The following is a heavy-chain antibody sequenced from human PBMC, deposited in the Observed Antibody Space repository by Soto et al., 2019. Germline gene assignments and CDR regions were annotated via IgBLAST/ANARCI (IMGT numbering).Heavy chain of an antibody. D-gene: IGHD4-17*01. V-gene: IGHV4-38-2*01. CDR1: CYSISSGYY. CDR2: IYHSGST. J-gene: IGHJ4*02. CDR3: ARSFQDDGDYTGGFDY. Sequence: KPSETLSLTCAVSCYSISSGYYWGWIRRPPGKGLEWIGSIYHSGSTYYNPSLKSRVTISVDTSKNQFSLKLSSVTAADTAVYYCARSFQDDGDYTGGFDYWGQGTLVTVSS.